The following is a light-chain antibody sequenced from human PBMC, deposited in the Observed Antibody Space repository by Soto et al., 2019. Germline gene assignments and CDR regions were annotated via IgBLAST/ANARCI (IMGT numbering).Light chain of an antibody. Sequence: DLQMTQSPSSLSASVGDRVTITCRASQSIKIYLSWYLQKPGKAPELLITATSSRRSGVPSRFSGSGSGTDFSLTITSLQPEDFATYYCQQSYSDPRTFGQGTKVEIK. CDR2: ATS. J-gene: IGKJ1*01. CDR3: QQSYSDPRT. CDR1: QSIKIY. V-gene: IGKV1-39*01.